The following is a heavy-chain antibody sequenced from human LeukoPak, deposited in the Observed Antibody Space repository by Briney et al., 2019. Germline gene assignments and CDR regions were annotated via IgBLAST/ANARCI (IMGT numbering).Heavy chain of an antibody. J-gene: IGHJ4*02. CDR3: ASRPADTTWYGVFDY. CDR1: GGSINSHY. D-gene: IGHD3-10*01. V-gene: IGHV4-59*11. Sequence: SETLSLTCSVSGGSINSHYWSWIRQPPGKRLEWIGYIFNTGNSNYNPSLASRVTMSVDTSRAQFFLRLSPVTAADTAIYYCASRPADTTWYGVFDYWSQGTLVTVSS. CDR2: IFNTGNS.